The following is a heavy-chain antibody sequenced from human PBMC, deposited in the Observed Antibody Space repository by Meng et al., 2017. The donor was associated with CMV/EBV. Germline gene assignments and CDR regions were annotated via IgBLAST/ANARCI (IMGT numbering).Heavy chain of an antibody. J-gene: IGHJ4*02. D-gene: IGHD6-6*01. CDR2: ISGSGGST. Sequence: CAASGFTFRSYAMSWVRQAPGKGLECVSAISGSGGSTYYADSVKGRFTISRDNSKNTLYLQMNSLRAEDTAVYYCAKVSSSPYYFDYWGQGTLVTVSS. V-gene: IGHV3-23*01. CDR1: GFTFRSYA. CDR3: AKVSSSPYYFDY.